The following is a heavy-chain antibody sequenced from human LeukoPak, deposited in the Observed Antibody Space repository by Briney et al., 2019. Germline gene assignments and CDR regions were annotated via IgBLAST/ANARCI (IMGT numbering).Heavy chain of an antibody. CDR3: ARGGRYCSSTSCSLDY. J-gene: IGHJ4*02. V-gene: IGHV4-4*07. Sequence: SETLSLTCTVSGGSISNYYWNWIRQPAGKGLEWIGRIYTSGSTNYNPSLKSRVTMSVDTSKNQFSLKLSSVTAADTAVYYCARGGRYCSSTSCSLDYWGQGTLVTVSS. CDR1: GGSISNYY. CDR2: IYTSGST. D-gene: IGHD2-2*01.